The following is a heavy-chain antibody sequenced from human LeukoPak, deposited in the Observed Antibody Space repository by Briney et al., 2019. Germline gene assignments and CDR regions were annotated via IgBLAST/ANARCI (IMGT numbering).Heavy chain of an antibody. D-gene: IGHD3-16*01. CDR2: ISWNGDRI. CDR3: VKDMDDNVWDAGSAVDY. CDR1: GFTFDDYA. V-gene: IGHV3-9*01. Sequence: DPGGSLRLSCAASGFTFDDYAMHWVRQAPGKGLEWVSGISWNGDRIGYADSVKGRFTISRDNAKNFLYLQLNSLRAEDTALYYCVKDMDDNVWDAGSAVDYWGQGILVTVSS. J-gene: IGHJ4*02.